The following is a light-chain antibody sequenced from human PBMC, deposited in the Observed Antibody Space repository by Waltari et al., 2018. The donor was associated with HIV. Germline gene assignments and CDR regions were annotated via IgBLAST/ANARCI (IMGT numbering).Light chain of an antibody. CDR2: SNN. CDR3: AAWDDSLNGYL. J-gene: IGLJ1*01. CDR1: SSNIGSNT. V-gene: IGLV1-44*01. Sequence: QSVLTQPPSASGTPGQRVAIPCSGSSSNIGSNTVNWYQQLPGTAPNLLIYSNNQRPSGVPGRFSGSKSGTSASLAISGLQSEDEADYYCAAWDDSLNGYLFGTGTKVTVL.